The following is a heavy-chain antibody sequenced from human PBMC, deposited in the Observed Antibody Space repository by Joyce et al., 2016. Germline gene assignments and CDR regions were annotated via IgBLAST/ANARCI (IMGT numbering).Heavy chain of an antibody. CDR3: ASPTSVTEGALDY. CDR1: GFTLSELS. Sequence: QVQLVQSGAEVKNPGASVKVSCKVSGFTLSELSIYWVRQAPGKGLEWMGSHDPEEDETLYAQKFQGRVTMGEGTSPDTSYMELTGLKSEDTAVYFCASPTSVTEGALDYWGQGTLVTVSS. D-gene: IGHD4-17*01. CDR2: HDPEEDET. J-gene: IGHJ4*02. V-gene: IGHV1-24*01.